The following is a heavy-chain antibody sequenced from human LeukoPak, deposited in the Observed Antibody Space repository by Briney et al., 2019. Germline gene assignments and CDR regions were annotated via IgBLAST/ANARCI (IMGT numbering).Heavy chain of an antibody. Sequence: SETLSLTCTVSGASFSSSTYYWGWIRQPPGRGLEWIGSIYYGGGTYYNPSLKSRVTMSVDTSKKQFSLKLSSVTAADTAVYYCARHAGGIAAAGTRPFDYWGQGTLVTVSS. CDR3: ARHAGGIAAAGTRPFDY. CDR2: IYYGGGT. CDR1: GASFSSSTYY. J-gene: IGHJ4*02. D-gene: IGHD6-13*01. V-gene: IGHV4-39*01.